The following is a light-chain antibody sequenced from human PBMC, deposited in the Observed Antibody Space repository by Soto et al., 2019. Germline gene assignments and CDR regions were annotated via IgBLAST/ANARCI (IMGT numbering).Light chain of an antibody. Sequence: EIVLTQSPGTLSLSPGERATLSCRTSQSVTTSYLAWYQQKPGQAPRLLIYGTSNRATGIPDRFSGSGSATDFTLNISRLEPEDFGVYYCHQYGDSSPPLGQGSKVEIK. CDR3: HQYGDSSPP. CDR1: QSVTTSY. CDR2: GTS. V-gene: IGKV3-20*01. J-gene: IGKJ1*01.